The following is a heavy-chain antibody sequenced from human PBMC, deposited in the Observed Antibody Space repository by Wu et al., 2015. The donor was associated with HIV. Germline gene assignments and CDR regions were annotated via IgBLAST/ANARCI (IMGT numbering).Heavy chain of an antibody. CDR3: ARGELFRVDDAFDM. D-gene: IGHD2-15*01. Sequence: QVQLVQSGAEVKKPGASVKVSCKTSGYTFTDYFMHWVRQAPGQGLEWMGWTNVNTGGTNYAPKFQGRVTMTRDTSITTAYMELSRLTSDDTAVYYCARGELFRVDDAFDMWGQGTVVIVSS. V-gene: IGHV1-2*02. CDR2: TNVNTGGT. J-gene: IGHJ3*02. CDR1: GYTFTDYF.